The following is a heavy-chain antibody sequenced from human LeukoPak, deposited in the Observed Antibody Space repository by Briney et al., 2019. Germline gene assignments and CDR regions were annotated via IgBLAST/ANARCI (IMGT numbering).Heavy chain of an antibody. Sequence: SGTLSLTCAVSGGSISSSNWWSWVRQPPGKGLEWIGEIYHSGSTNYNPSLKSRVTVSVDTSKNQFSLKLSSVTAADTAVYYCASRMGGGTNCTNGVRSIRRAYYYYGMDVWGQGTTVTVSS. V-gene: IGHV4-4*02. D-gene: IGHD2-8*01. J-gene: IGHJ6*02. CDR3: ASRMGGGTNCTNGVRSIRRAYYYYGMDV. CDR2: IYHSGST. CDR1: GGSISSSNW.